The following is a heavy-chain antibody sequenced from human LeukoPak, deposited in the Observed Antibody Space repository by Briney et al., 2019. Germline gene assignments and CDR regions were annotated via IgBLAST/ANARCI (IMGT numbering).Heavy chain of an antibody. CDR3: AKDMWQLANYFDY. CDR1: GFTFSSYA. D-gene: IGHD6-13*01. CDR2: ISGDGGST. Sequence: PGGSLRLSCAASGFTFSSYAMSWVRQAPGKGLEWVSLISGDGGSTYYADSVKGRFTISRDNSKNSLYLQMNSLRTEDTALYYCAKDMWQLANYFDYWGQGTLVTVSS. J-gene: IGHJ4*02. V-gene: IGHV3-43*02.